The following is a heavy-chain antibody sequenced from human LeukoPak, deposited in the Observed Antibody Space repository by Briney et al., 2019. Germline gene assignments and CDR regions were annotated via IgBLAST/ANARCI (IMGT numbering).Heavy chain of an antibody. CDR2: IYDSGYT. CDR1: GASISHYY. D-gene: IGHD4-17*01. Sequence: PSETLSLTCTVSGASISHYYWSWIRQPPGKGLEWIGYIYDSGYTKYNPSLKSRVTISVDMSKNHFSLKLTSVTAADTAVHYCARAGGDHPFDPWGQGALVTVSS. V-gene: IGHV4-59*01. J-gene: IGHJ5*02. CDR3: ARAGGDHPFDP.